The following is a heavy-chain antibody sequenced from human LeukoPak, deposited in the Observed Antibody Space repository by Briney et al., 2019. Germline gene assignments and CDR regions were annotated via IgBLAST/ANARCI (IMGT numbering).Heavy chain of an antibody. Sequence: PGGSLRLSCAASGFTFDAYAMYWVRQAPGKGLECVSLIGRHGGSTYYADSVKGRFTISRDNSKNSLYLQMNSLRTEDTALYYCAKEHSASGSVDYWGQGTLVTVSS. CDR3: AKEHSASGSVDY. J-gene: IGHJ4*02. CDR1: GFTFDAYA. CDR2: IGRHGGST. D-gene: IGHD1-26*01. V-gene: IGHV3-43*02.